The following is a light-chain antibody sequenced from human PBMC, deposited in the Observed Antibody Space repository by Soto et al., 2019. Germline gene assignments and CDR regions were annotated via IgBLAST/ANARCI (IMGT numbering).Light chain of an antibody. V-gene: IGKV3-20*01. J-gene: IGKJ5*01. Sequence: EIVLTQSPGTLSLSPGERATLSCRASQSVSSSYLAWYQQTPGQAPRLLIYGASSRATGIPDRFGGSGSGTDLTLAIGTLEPEDFAVYCCQQYGSSPQTYGQGTRREIK. CDR3: QQYGSSPQT. CDR2: GAS. CDR1: QSVSSSY.